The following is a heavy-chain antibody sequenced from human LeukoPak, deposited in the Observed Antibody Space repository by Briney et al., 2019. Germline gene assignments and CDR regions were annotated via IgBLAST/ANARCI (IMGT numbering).Heavy chain of an antibody. CDR1: GGSISGYY. CDR3: ARHKGGYSYGDIFDY. Sequence: PSETLSLTCTVSGGSISGYYWSWIRQPPGKGLEWIGYIYYTGGTTYNPSLTSRVAISVETSKNQFSLKLSSVTAADTAEYYCARHKGGYSYGDIFDYWGQGTPVTVSS. V-gene: IGHV4-59*08. CDR2: IYYTGGT. D-gene: IGHD5-18*01. J-gene: IGHJ4*02.